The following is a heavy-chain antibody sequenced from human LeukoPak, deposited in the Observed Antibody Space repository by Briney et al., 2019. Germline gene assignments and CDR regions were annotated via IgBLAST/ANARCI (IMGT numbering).Heavy chain of an antibody. J-gene: IGHJ4*02. CDR1: GGSISSYY. Sequence: SETLSLTCTVSGGSISSYYWSWIRQPPGKGLEWIGYIYYSGSTNYNPSLKSRVTISVDTSKNQFSLKLSSVTAADTAVYYCARNTYSSSWYRSTVEYYFDYWGQGTLVTVSS. CDR2: IYYSGST. CDR3: ARNTYSSSWYRSTVEYYFDY. D-gene: IGHD6-13*01. V-gene: IGHV4-59*08.